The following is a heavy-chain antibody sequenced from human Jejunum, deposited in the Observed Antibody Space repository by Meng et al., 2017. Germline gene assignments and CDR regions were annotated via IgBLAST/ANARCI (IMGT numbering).Heavy chain of an antibody. Sequence: GGSLRLSCAASGFTFSNYHMSWVRQVPGKGLEWVSTIKYSGTDTYYADSVKGRFAVSRDNSRSTLFLQMNSLRAEDTAVYYCAKSEVVAGRGFFDLWGQGTLVTVSS. CDR2: IKYSGTDT. V-gene: IGHV3-23*01. J-gene: IGHJ4*02. CDR3: AKSEVVAGRGFFDL. CDR1: GFTFSNYH. D-gene: IGHD6-19*01.